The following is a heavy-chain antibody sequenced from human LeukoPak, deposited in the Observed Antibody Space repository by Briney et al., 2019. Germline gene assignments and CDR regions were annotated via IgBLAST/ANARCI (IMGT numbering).Heavy chain of an antibody. J-gene: IGHJ2*01. D-gene: IGHD3-16*01. Sequence: SETLSLTCTVSGGSISSYYWSWIRQLPGKGLEWIGEINHSGSTNYNPSLKSRVTISVDTSKNQFSLKLSSVTAADTAVYYCARGGTLGISLEWYFDLWGRGTLVTVSS. V-gene: IGHV4-34*01. CDR1: GGSISSYY. CDR3: ARGGTLGISLEWYFDL. CDR2: INHSGST.